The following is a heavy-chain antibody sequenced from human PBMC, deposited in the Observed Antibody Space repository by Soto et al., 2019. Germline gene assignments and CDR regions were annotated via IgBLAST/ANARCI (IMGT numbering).Heavy chain of an antibody. CDR2: IKSKTDGGTT. CDR1: GFTFSNAW. J-gene: IGHJ4*02. V-gene: IGHV3-15*07. CDR3: TTRRFLKSRESYDY. D-gene: IGHD3-3*01. Sequence: GGSLRLSCAASGFTFSNAWMNWVRQAPGKGLEWVGRIKSKTDGGTTDYAAPVKGRFTISRDDSKNTLYLQMNSLKTEDTAVYYCTTRRFLKSRESYDYWGRGTLVTVSS.